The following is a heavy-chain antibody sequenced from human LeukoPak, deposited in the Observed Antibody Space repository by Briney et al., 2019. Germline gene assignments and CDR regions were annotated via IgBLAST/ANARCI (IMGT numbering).Heavy chain of an antibody. D-gene: IGHD1-26*01. J-gene: IGHJ4*02. CDR3: AKRTSLGGTYSGY. V-gene: IGHV3-30*07. CDR2: ISYDGSNK. Sequence: GRSLRLSCAASGFTFSSYAMHWVRQAPGKGLEWVAVISYDGSNKYYADSVKGRYTISRDNSKNTLYLQMNSLRAEDTAVYYCAKRTSLGGTYSGYWGQGTLVTVSS. CDR1: GFTFSSYA.